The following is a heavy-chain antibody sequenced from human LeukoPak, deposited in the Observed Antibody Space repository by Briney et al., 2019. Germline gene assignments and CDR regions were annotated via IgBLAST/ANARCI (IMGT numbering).Heavy chain of an antibody. Sequence: PGGSLRLSCAASGFTFTNYGMNWVRQAPGKGLEWLSGISPRGGGTYYADSVKGRFTISRDDSKNTLSLQMNSLRAEGTAVYYCARAPWDYYYYMDVWGKGTTVTVSS. V-gene: IGHV3-23*01. CDR1: GFTFTNYG. J-gene: IGHJ6*03. CDR2: ISPRGGGT. D-gene: IGHD7-27*01. CDR3: ARAPWDYYYYMDV.